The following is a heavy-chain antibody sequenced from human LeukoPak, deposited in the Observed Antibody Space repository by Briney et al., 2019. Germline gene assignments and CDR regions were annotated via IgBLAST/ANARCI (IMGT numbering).Heavy chain of an antibody. Sequence: ASVKVSCKASGYTFTSYGISWVRQAPGQGLEWMGWISAYNGNTNYAQKLQGRVTMTTDTSTSTAYMELRSLRSDDTAVYYCARFDSSGYPIVTYYFDYWGQGTLVTVSS. CDR3: ARFDSSGYPIVTYYFDY. CDR1: GYTFTSYG. CDR2: ISAYNGNT. D-gene: IGHD3-22*01. J-gene: IGHJ4*02. V-gene: IGHV1-18*01.